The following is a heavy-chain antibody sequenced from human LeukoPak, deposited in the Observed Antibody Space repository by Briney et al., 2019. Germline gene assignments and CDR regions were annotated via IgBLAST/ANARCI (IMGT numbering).Heavy chain of an antibody. CDR1: GFTVSSNY. Sequence: GGSLRLSCAASGFTVSSNYMSWVRQAPGKGLEWVSVIYSGGSTYYADSVKGRFTISRDNSKNTLYLQMNSLRAEDTAVYYCARASFGYYYMDVWGKGTTVTVSS. V-gene: IGHV3-66*01. J-gene: IGHJ6*03. D-gene: IGHD3-3*01. CDR3: ARASFGYYYMDV. CDR2: IYSGGST.